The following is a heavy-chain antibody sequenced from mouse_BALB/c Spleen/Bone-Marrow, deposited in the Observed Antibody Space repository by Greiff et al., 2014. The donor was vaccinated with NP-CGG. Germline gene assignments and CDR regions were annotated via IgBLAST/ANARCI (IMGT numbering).Heavy chain of an antibody. D-gene: IGHD1-2*01. CDR2: INPDSRTI. CDR1: GFDFSGYW. CDR3: ARNGYYGWMTY. Sequence: EVMLVESGGGLVQPEGSLKLSCAASGFDFSGYWMTWVRQAPGKGLEWIGEINPDSRTINYKPSLKEKFIMSRDNAKNTLYLQMSKVRSEDTALYYCARNGYYGWMTYWGQGTLVTVSA. V-gene: IGHV4-1*02. J-gene: IGHJ3*01.